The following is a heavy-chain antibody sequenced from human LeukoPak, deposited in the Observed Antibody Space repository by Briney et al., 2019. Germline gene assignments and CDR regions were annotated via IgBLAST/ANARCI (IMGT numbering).Heavy chain of an antibody. D-gene: IGHD3-9*01. CDR3: AKENYDILTRHGNWFDP. CDR2: TRFDGSNI. Sequence: GSLRLSCAASGFTFSSYGIHWVRQAPGKGLEWVAFTRFDGSNIHYADSVKGRFTISRDSSENTLYLQMNSLRAEDTAVYYCAKENYDILTRHGNWFDPWGQGTLVTVSS. CDR1: GFTFSSYG. J-gene: IGHJ5*02. V-gene: IGHV3-30*02.